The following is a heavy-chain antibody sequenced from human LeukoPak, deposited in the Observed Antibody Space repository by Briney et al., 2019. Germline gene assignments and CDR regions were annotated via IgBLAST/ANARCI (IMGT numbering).Heavy chain of an antibody. CDR1: GFILSVYY. J-gene: IGHJ4*02. V-gene: IGHV3-11*03. CDR2: ISATGSYT. Sequence: GGSLRLSCGASGFILSVYYMRWFRLAPGKGLEWIGYISATGSYTTYADSVRGRFTISRDNAKNLLFLQMNDLRTEDTAVYYCARKLGGAQCGGDCFFDHWGQGTRVAVSS. D-gene: IGHD2-21*02. CDR3: ARKLGGAQCGGDCFFDH.